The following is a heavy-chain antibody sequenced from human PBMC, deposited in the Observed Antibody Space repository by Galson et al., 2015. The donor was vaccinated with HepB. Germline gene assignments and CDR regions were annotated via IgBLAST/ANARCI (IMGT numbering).Heavy chain of an antibody. CDR1: GFTFSSYG. CDR2: ISYDGSNK. J-gene: IGHJ6*03. Sequence: SLRLSCAASGFTFSSYGMHWVRQAPGKGLEWVAVISYDGSNKYYADSVKGRFTISRDNSKNTLYLQMNSLRAEDTAVYYCAKVGADIVVVPAPDSGNYYYYYMDVWGKGTTVTVSS. CDR3: AKVGADIVVVPAPDSGNYYYYYMDV. V-gene: IGHV3-30*18. D-gene: IGHD2-2*01.